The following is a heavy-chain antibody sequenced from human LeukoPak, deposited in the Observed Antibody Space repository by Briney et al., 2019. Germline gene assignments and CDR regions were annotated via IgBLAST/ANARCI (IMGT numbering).Heavy chain of an antibody. CDR1: GLTFSSYA. V-gene: IGHV3-23*01. CDR3: AKFGAPLMVRRVIFDY. Sequence: PGGSLRLSCAASGLTFSSYAMSWVRRARGEGLEWVSAISGSGGRTYYAGSVKGRFTISRDKSKNSLYLQMNRRRAEDRAVYYCAKFGAPLMVRRVIFDYWGQGTLVTVSS. J-gene: IGHJ4*02. D-gene: IGHD3-10*01. CDR2: ISGSGGRT.